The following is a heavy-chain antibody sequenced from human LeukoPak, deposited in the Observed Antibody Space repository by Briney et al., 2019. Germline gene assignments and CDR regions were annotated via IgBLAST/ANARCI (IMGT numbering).Heavy chain of an antibody. CDR1: GFNFSTYL. D-gene: IGHD6-13*01. Sequence: GGSLRLSCAASGFNFSTYLMHWVRHAPGKGLVWVSIINSDGSYTVYADSVKGRFTISGDNAKNTLYLQMNSLRTEDTAVCYCARWASSTWYYGMDVWGQGTTVIVSS. CDR3: ARWASSTWYYGMDV. CDR2: INSDGSYT. V-gene: IGHV3-74*01. J-gene: IGHJ6*02.